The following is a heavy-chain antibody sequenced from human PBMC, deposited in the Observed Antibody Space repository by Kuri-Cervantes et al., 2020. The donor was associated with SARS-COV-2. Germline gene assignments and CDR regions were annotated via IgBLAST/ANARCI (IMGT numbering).Heavy chain of an antibody. Sequence: GGSLRLSCAASGFTFSSYSMNWVRQAPGKGLGWVSYISSSSSTIYYADSVKGRFTISRDNAKNSLYLQMNSLRDEDTAVYYCARDSRGYSYGYGHLFDYWGQGTLVTVSS. CDR3: ARDSRGYSYGYGHLFDY. J-gene: IGHJ4*02. CDR1: GFTFSSYS. D-gene: IGHD5-18*01. V-gene: IGHV3-48*02. CDR2: ISSSSSTI.